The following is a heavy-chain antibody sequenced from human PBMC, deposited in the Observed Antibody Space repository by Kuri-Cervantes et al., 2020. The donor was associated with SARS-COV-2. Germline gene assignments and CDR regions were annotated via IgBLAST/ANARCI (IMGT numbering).Heavy chain of an antibody. CDR2: ISSSSSYI. CDR1: GFTFSSYS. Sequence: ETLSLTCAASGFTFSSYSMNWVRQAPGKGLEWVSSISSSSSYIYYADSVKGRFTISRDNAKNSLYLQMNSLRAEDTAVYYCARWTQQLVDGWYFDLWGRGTLVTVSS. CDR3: ARWTQQLVDGWYFDL. J-gene: IGHJ2*01. V-gene: IGHV3-21*01. D-gene: IGHD6-13*01.